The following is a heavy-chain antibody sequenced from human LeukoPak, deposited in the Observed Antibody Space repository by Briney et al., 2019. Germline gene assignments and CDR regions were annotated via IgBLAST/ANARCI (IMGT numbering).Heavy chain of an antibody. V-gene: IGHV3-74*01. J-gene: IGHJ4*02. D-gene: IGHD3-10*01. CDR2: INNDGSST. CDR3: GRDWYYYGSGKGPFDY. CDR1: GFTFSSYW. Sequence: PGGSLRLSCAAFGFTFSSYWMHWVRQAPGKGLVWVSRINNDGSSTSYADSVKGRFTISRDNAKNTLYVQMNSLRVEDTAVYYCGRDWYYYGSGKGPFDYWGQGTPVTVSS.